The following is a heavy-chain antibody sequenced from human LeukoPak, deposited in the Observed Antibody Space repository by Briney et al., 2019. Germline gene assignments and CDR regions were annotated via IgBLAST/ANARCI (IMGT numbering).Heavy chain of an antibody. D-gene: IGHD2/OR15-2a*01. CDR3: ARDQSFYDAGDQRFDY. J-gene: IGHJ4*02. Sequence: GASVTVSFKTSGYTFTGYFIHWVRQAPGLGLEWMGWINPSTGGTNYAQMFQGRVTMTRDTSISTAYMELSSLISDDTAVYYCARDQSFYDAGDQRFDYWGQGTLVTVSS. CDR2: INPSTGGT. V-gene: IGHV1-2*02. CDR1: GYTFTGYF.